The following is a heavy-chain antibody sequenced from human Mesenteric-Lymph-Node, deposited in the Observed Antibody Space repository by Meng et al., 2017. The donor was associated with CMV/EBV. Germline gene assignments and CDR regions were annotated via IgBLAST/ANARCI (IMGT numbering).Heavy chain of an antibody. CDR3: ARDSSRLYNY. D-gene: IGHD3-16*02. V-gene: IGHV4-39*07. Sequence: SETLSLTCTVSGGSISSSDYYWGWIRQPPGKGLEWIGIIYYTGSTYYNPSLESRVSISIDTSKNQFSLKLSSVTAADTAIYFCARDSSRLYNYWGQGTLDTVSS. CDR1: GGSISSSDYY. J-gene: IGHJ4*02. CDR2: IYYTGST.